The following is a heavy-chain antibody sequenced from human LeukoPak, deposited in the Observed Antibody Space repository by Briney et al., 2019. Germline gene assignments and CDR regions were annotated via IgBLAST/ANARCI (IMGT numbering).Heavy chain of an antibody. V-gene: IGHV3-23*01. CDR1: GFTFSSIA. J-gene: IGHJ4*02. D-gene: IGHD1-26*01. Sequence: GGSLRLSCAASGFTFSSIAMSWVRQAPDKGLEGVSTISGSGGGTYYADSVKGRFTISRDDSKNTLYLQMNSLRADDTAVYYCAKDLGRYRNNFFDYWGQGNLVTVSS. CDR2: ISGSGGGT. CDR3: AKDLGRYRNNFFDY.